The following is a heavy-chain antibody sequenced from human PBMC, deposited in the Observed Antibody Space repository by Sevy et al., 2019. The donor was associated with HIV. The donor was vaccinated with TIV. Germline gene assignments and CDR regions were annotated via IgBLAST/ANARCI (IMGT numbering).Heavy chain of an antibody. Sequence: GGSLRLSCTASGFTFGDYAMSWFRQAPGKGLEWVGFIRSKVYGGTTEYAASGKGRFTISRYDAKSIAYLQMNSLKTEDTAVYYCTRALPLYGLDYFDIWGQGTLVTVSS. D-gene: IGHD3-10*01. CDR3: TRALPLYGLDYFDI. CDR1: GFTFGDYA. CDR2: IRSKVYGGTT. J-gene: IGHJ3*02. V-gene: IGHV3-49*03.